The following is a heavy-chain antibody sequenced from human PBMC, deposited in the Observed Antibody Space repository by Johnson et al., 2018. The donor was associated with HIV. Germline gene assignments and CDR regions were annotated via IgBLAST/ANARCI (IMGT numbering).Heavy chain of an antibody. V-gene: IGHV3-11*01. Sequence: QVQLVESGGGLVKPGGSLRLSCAASGFTFSDYYMSWLRQAPGKGLEWVSVIYSGGSTIYYAACVKGRFTISRDNAKNSLYLQMNSLRAEDTALYYCARAYMSSGSYYDAFDIWGQGTMVIVSS. CDR2: IYSGGSTI. CDR3: ARAYMSSGSYYDAFDI. J-gene: IGHJ3*02. D-gene: IGHD1-26*01. CDR1: GFTFSDYY.